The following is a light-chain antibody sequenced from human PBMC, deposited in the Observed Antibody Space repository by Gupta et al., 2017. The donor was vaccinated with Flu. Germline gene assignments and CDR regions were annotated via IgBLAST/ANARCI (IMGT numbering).Light chain of an antibody. CDR2: GAS. Sequence: EIVLPQSPGTLSLSPGERATLSCRASQSVNNNYLAWYQQKPGQAPRLLIYGASSRATGIPDRFSGSGSGADFTLTISRLEPEDFAVYYCQQYGSSPPVTFGQGTKVEIK. CDR3: QQYGSSPPVT. V-gene: IGKV3-20*01. CDR1: QSVNNNY. J-gene: IGKJ1*01.